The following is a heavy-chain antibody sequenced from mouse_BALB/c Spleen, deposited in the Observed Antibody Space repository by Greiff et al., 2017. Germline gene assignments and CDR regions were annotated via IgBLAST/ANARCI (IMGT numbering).Heavy chain of an antibody. Sequence: VQLQQSGAELVRSGASVKLSCTASGFNIKDYYMHWVKQRPEQGLEWIGWIDPENGDTEYAPKFQGKATMTADTSSNTAYLQLSSLTSEDTAVYYCINWAWFADWGQGTLVTVSA. D-gene: IGHD4-1*02. J-gene: IGHJ3*01. CDR3: INWAWFAD. V-gene: IGHV14-4*02. CDR1: GFNIKDYY. CDR2: IDPENGDT.